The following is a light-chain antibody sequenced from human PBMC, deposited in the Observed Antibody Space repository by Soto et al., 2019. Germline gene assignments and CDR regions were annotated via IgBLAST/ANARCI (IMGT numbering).Light chain of an antibody. V-gene: IGKV3-20*01. CDR1: QSPSGNY. J-gene: IGKJ2*01. Sequence: DIVLTQSPGTLSLSPGARATLSCRARQSPSGNYLAWYQQKPGQAPRLLIFGVSSRATGIPDRFSGSGSGTDFTLTINRLEPEYFSVYYCHHDGSSPYTVGLGTKLEI. CDR2: GVS. CDR3: HHDGSSPYT.